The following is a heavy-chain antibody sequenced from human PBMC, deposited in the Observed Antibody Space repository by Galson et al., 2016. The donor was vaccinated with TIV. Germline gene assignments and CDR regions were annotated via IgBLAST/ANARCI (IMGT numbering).Heavy chain of an antibody. V-gene: IGHV4-59*02. J-gene: IGHJ6*03. CDR1: GGSVSPHY. Sequence: SETLSLTCTVSGGSVSPHYWNWIRQPPGKGLEWIGCIYYSGSTNYNPSLKSRVTISVDTSKNQFSLKLSSVTAADTAVYYCARGKGSSGYYYSYYYMDVWGKGTTVTVSS. CDR3: ARGKGSSGYYYSYYYMDV. D-gene: IGHD3-22*01. CDR2: IYYSGST.